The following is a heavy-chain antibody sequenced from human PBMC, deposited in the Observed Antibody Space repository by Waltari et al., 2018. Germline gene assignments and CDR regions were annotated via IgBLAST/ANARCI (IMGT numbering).Heavy chain of an antibody. V-gene: IGHV4-31*03. CDR1: GGSISSGGYY. CDR3: ARGTPLRRYCSGGSCSRGPDY. J-gene: IGHJ4*02. CDR2: IYHSGST. Sequence: QVQLQESGPGLVKPSQTLSLTCTVSGGSISSGGYYWSWIRQHPGKGLEWIGYIYHSGSTYHNPSLKIRVTISVDRSKNQFSLKLSSVTAADTAVYYCARGTPLRRYCSGGSCSRGPDYWGQGTLVTVSS. D-gene: IGHD2-15*01.